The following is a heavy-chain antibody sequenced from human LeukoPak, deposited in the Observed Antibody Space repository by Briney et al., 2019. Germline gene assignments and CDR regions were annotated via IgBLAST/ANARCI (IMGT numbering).Heavy chain of an antibody. D-gene: IGHD3-10*01. Sequence: SETLSLTCTVSGYSISSGYYWGWIRQPAGKGLEWIGRIYTSGSTNYNPSLKSRVTMSVDTSKNQFSLKLSSVTAADTAVYYCARDGSGSDWFDPWGQGTLVTVSS. V-gene: IGHV4-4*07. CDR2: IYTSGST. J-gene: IGHJ5*02. CDR1: GYSISSGYY. CDR3: ARDGSGSDWFDP.